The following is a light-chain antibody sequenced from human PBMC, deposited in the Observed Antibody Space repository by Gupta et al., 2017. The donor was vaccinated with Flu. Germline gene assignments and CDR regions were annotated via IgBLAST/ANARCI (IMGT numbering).Light chain of an antibody. J-gene: IGLJ2*01. CDR1: NSNIGINY. CDR3: EAWDDSLSGVV. Sequence: RVTISCSGGNSNIGINYVYWYQQLQGAAPKLLIYRSNQRPSGVPDRFSGSTSDTSASPAISGLRSEDEADYDCEAWDDSLSGVVFGGGTKLTVL. V-gene: IGLV1-47*01. CDR2: RSN.